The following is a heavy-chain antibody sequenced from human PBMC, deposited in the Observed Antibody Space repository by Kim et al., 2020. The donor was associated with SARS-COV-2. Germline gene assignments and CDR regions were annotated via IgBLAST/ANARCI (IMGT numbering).Heavy chain of an antibody. J-gene: IGHJ4*02. V-gene: IGHV3-74*01. CDR1: GFTFSSYW. Sequence: GGSLRLSCAASGFTFSSYWMHWVRQVPEKGLVWVSRMNPDGSTRDYVDSVTGRFTTSRDNAKSTLYLQMNSLRVEDTAVYYCARDPDYGDYPQYWGQGTL. D-gene: IGHD4-17*01. CDR3: ARDPDYGDYPQY. CDR2: MNPDGSTR.